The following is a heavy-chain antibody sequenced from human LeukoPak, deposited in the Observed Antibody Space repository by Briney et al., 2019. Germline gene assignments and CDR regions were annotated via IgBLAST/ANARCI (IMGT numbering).Heavy chain of an antibody. CDR3: ARLGRYGSGRMNHYYYYYYMDV. CDR1: GGSFSGYY. V-gene: IGHV4-34*01. Sequence: PSETLSLTCAVYGGSFSGYYWSWIRQPPGKGLEWIGEINHSGSTNYNPSLKSRVTISVDTSKNQFSLKLSSVTAADTAVYYCARLGRYGSGRMNHYYYYYYMDVWGKGTTVTISS. D-gene: IGHD3-10*01. CDR2: INHSGST. J-gene: IGHJ6*03.